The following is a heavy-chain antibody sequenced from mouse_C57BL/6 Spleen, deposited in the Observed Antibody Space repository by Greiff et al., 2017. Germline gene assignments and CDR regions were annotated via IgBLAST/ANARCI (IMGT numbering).Heavy chain of an antibody. J-gene: IGHJ2*01. CDR1: GFTFSNYW. CDR2: IRLKSDNYAT. Sequence: DVQLVESGGGLVQPGGSMKLSCVASGFTFSNYWMNWVRQSPEKGLEWVAQIRLKSDNYATHYAESVKGRFTISRDDSKSSVYLQMNNLRAEDTGIYYCTNSDYWGQGTTLTVSS. CDR3: TNSDY. V-gene: IGHV6-3*01.